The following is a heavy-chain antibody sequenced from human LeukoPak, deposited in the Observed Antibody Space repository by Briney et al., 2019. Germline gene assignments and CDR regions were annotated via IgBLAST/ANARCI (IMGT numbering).Heavy chain of an antibody. Sequence: PGGSLRLSCAASGFTFSSYGMTWVRQAPGKGLEWVSYISSSSSTVYYADSMKGRFTISRDNAKNSLYLQLNSLRAEDTAVYYCARSLVVGATYPYHWGQGTLVTVSS. CDR2: ISSSSSTV. D-gene: IGHD1-26*01. J-gene: IGHJ5*02. V-gene: IGHV3-48*01. CDR3: ARSLVVGATYPYH. CDR1: GFTFSSYG.